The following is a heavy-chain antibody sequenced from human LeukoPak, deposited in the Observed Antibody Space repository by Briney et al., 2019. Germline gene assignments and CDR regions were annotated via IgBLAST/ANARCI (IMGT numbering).Heavy chain of an antibody. V-gene: IGHV4-4*07. CDR3: ARQQGSSWPRGAFDI. D-gene: IGHD6-13*01. Sequence: PSETLSLTCTVSGGSISSYYWSWIRQPAGKGLEWIGRIYTSGSTNYHPSLKSRVTMSVDTSKNQFSLKLSSVTAADTAVYYCARQQGSSWPRGAFDIWGQGTMVTVSS. CDR2: IYTSGST. CDR1: GGSISSYY. J-gene: IGHJ3*02.